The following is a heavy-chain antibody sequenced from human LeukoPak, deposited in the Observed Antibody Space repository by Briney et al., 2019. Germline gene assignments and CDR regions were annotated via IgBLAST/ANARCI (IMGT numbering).Heavy chain of an antibody. Sequence: GESLRLSCAASGFTVSGSSMSWVRQAPGKGLEWVSVIYGGGSTFYADSVKGRFTISRDNSKNTLYLQMNSLRAEDTAVYYCARDKEGMNDYWGQGTLVTVSS. J-gene: IGHJ4*02. CDR1: GFTVSGSS. CDR2: IYGGGST. V-gene: IGHV3-53*01. CDR3: ARDKEGMNDY.